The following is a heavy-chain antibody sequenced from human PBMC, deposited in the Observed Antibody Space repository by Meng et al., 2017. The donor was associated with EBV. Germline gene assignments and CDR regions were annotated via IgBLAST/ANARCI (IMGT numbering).Heavy chain of an antibody. V-gene: IGHV4-34*01. CDR2: INHRGIT. J-gene: IGHJ4*02. D-gene: IGHD2-15*01. CDR1: GGSFCGYY. Sequence: LLQGVAGQLWHAVILSLSGAVDGGSFCGYYGSWIVPPPGKELEWIGVINHRGITNFFPSLKYRVTISVETSKNQFSLKLSSVTAADTAVYYCAGGRGRYCSGGSCYLSSYFDYWGQGTLVTVSS. CDR3: AGGRGRYCSGGSCYLSSYFDY.